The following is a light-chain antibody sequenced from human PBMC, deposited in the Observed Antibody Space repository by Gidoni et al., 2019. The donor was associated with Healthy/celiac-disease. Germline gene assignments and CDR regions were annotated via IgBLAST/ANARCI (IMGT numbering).Light chain of an antibody. V-gene: IGLV1-40*01. J-gene: IGLJ2*01. CDR2: GNS. Sequence: QSVLPQPPSVSGAPGQRVTISCTGSSSNIGAGYDVHWYQQFPGTAPKLFIYGNSNRPSGVPDRFSGSKSGTSASLAITGLQAEDEADYYCQSYDSSLSAYVVFGGGTKLTVL. CDR3: QSYDSSLSAYVV. CDR1: SSNIGAGYD.